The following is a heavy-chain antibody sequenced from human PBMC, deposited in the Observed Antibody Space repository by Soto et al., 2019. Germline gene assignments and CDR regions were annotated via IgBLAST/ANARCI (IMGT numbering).Heavy chain of an antibody. CDR3: TGEVASGY. V-gene: IGHV3-30*03. J-gene: IGHJ4*02. CDR1: GFTVSTYG. D-gene: IGHD2-8*02. Sequence: AGSLRLSCAVSGFTVSTYGMHWVRQAPGKGLEWVAVISRDGGTKYYADSVKGRFTISRDNSRNTLFLEMNSLRGDDMAVYYCTGEVASGYWGQGTLVTVSS. CDR2: ISRDGGTK.